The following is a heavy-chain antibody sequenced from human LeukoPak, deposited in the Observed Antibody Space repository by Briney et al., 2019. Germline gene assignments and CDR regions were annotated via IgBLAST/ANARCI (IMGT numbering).Heavy chain of an antibody. CDR3: ARRYYFVSGSYYPFDF. V-gene: IGHV4-39*01. CDR2: IHYSGTT. CDR1: GVSISDNYYS. D-gene: IGHD3-10*01. J-gene: IGHJ4*02. Sequence: ASETLSLTCNVSGVSISDNYYSWDWIRQPPGKGLEWMGCIHYSGTTYSNPSLKSLISISVDPSKSQFSLKLRSVAAADTAVYYCARRYYFVSGSYYPFDFWGQGTLVTVSS.